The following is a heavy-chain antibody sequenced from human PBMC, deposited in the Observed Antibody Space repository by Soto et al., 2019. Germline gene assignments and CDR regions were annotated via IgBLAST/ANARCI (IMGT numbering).Heavy chain of an antibody. Sequence: EVQLVESGGGLVQPGRSLRLSCAASGFTFDDYAMHWVRQAPGKGLEWVSGISWNSGSIGYADSVKGRFTISRDNAKNSLHLQMNSLRAEDTALYYCAKGPIDYDILTGYFRVAFDIWGQGTMVTVSS. CDR3: AKGPIDYDILTGYFRVAFDI. D-gene: IGHD3-9*01. CDR2: ISWNSGSI. J-gene: IGHJ3*02. V-gene: IGHV3-9*01. CDR1: GFTFDDYA.